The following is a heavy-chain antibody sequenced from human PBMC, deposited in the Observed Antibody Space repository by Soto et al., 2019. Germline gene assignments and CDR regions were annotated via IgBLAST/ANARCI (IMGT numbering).Heavy chain of an antibody. D-gene: IGHD5-12*01. CDR2: IYYSGST. CDR1: GGSISSYY. CDR3: ARGGGYVNQLGY. V-gene: IGHV4-59*01. Sequence: PSETLSLTCTVSGGSISSYYWSWIRQPPGKGLEWIGYIYYSGSTNYNPSLKSRVTISVDTSKNQFSLKLSSVTAADTAVYYCARGGGYVNQLGYWGQGTLVTVSS. J-gene: IGHJ4*02.